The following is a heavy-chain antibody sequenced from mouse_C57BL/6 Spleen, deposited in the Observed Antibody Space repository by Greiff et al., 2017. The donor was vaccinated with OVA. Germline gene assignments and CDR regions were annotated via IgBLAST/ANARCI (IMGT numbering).Heavy chain of an antibody. CDR2: INPNNGGT. Sequence: VHVKQSGPELVKPGASVKIPCKASGYTFTDYNMDWVKQSHGKSLEWIGDINPNNGGTIYNQKFKGKATLTVDKSSSTAYMELRSLTSEDTAVYYCAREDYGSSPYAMDYWGQGTSVTVSS. CDR1: GYTFTDYN. V-gene: IGHV1-18*01. J-gene: IGHJ4*01. D-gene: IGHD1-1*01. CDR3: AREDYGSSPYAMDY.